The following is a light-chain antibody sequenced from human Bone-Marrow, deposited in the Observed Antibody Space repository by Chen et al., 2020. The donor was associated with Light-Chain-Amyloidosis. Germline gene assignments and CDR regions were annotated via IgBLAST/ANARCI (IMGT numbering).Light chain of an antibody. CDR1: NIGSTS. V-gene: IGLV3-21*02. CDR3: QVWDRSSDRPV. J-gene: IGLJ3*02. Sequence: SYVLTQPSSVSVAQGQTATIACGGNNIGSTSVHWYQHKPGQAPLLVVYDDSDRPSGIPERLSGSNSGNTATLTISRVEAGDEADYYCQVWDRSSDRPVFGGGTKLTVL. CDR2: DDS.